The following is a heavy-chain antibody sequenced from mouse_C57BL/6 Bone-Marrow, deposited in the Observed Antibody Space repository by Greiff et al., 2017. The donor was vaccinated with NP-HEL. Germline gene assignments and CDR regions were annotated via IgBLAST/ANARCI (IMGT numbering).Heavy chain of an antibody. V-gene: IGHV5-9*01. J-gene: IGHJ4*01. CDR1: GFTFSSYT. CDR2: ISGGGGNT. CDR3: ARQGDYYYAMDY. Sequence: EVHLVESGGGLVKPGGSLKLSCAASGFTFSSYTMSWVRQTPEKRLEWVATISGGGGNTYYTDSVKGRFTIFRDNAKNTLYLQMSSLRSEDTALYYCARQGDYYYAMDYWGQGTSVTVSS.